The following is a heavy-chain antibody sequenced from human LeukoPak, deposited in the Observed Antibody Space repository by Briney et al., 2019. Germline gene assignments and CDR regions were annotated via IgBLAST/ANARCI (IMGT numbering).Heavy chain of an antibody. CDR1: CCSMTSYF. CDR2: ISYSGST. D-gene: IGHD4-23*01. CDR3: AGEDYGGYRFDY. Sequence: SETLSLTCTVSCCSMTSYFWSWIRQPPGKGLEWIAYISYSGSTNYNPSLKSRVVISVDASKNQFSLKLRSVTAADTAVYYCAGEDYGGYRFDYWGQGTLVTVSS. J-gene: IGHJ4*02. V-gene: IGHV4-59*01.